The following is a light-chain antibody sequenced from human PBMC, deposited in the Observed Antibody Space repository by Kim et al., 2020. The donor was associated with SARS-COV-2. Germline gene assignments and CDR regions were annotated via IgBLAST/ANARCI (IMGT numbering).Light chain of an antibody. V-gene: IGLV3-19*01. CDR2: GKN. J-gene: IGLJ2*01. CDR1: SLRSYN. Sequence: VALGQTGRITGPGDSLRSYNASWYQQKPRQAPVLVIYGKNNRPSGIPDRFSGSSSGNTASLTITGAQAEDEADYYCNSRDSSGNVVFGGGTQLTVL. CDR3: NSRDSSGNVV.